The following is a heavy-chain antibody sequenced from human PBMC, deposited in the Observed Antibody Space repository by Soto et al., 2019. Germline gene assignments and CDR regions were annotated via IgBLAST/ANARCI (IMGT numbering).Heavy chain of an antibody. CDR2: ISFDGTKK. CDR3: AREDDYGYRYINYGLDV. D-gene: IGHD4-17*01. CDR1: GFTFNIYA. J-gene: IGHJ6*02. Sequence: LILSCAASGFTFNIYALHWVRQAPGKGLEWVAVISFDGTKKYYSDSVKGRFTISRDNLKNTLYLQMNNLRVEDAALYFCAREDDYGYRYINYGLDVWGQGTTVTVSS. V-gene: IGHV3-30-3*01.